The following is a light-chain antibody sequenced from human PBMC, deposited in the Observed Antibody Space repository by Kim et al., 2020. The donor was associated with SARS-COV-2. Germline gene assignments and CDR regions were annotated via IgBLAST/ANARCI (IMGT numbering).Light chain of an antibody. CDR2: GAS. CDR1: QSVSSSY. Sequence: LSPGERATLSCRASQSVSSSYLAWYQQKPGQAPRLLIYGASSRATGIPDRFSGSGSGTDFTLTISRLEPEDFAVYYCQQYGSSRWAFGQGTKVDIK. J-gene: IGKJ1*01. V-gene: IGKV3-20*01. CDR3: QQYGSSRWA.